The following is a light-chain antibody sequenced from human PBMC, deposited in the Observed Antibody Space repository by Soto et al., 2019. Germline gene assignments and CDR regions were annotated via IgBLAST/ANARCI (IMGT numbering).Light chain of an antibody. J-gene: IGKJ3*01. Sequence: DFQMTQSPSSLSASVGDRVTISCRTSHTISTYLNWYQQKQGKAPKLLIFEASSLQSGVPSRFSGSGSGTDLTLTISSLQPEDFATYYCQHTYSTPFTFGPGTKVDIK. CDR1: HTISTY. V-gene: IGKV1-39*01. CDR3: QHTYSTPFT. CDR2: EAS.